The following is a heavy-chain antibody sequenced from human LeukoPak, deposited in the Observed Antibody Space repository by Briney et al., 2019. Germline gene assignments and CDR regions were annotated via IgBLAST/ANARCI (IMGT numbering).Heavy chain of an antibody. CDR2: IRQDGSEK. V-gene: IGHV3-7*01. D-gene: IGHD3-16*01. J-gene: IGHJ3*02. CDR3: ARARGGGRDAFDI. Sequence: GGSLRLSCTASGFSFSSYWMSWVRQAPGKGLEWVANIRQDGSEKYYLDSVKGRFTISRDNAKDSVYLQMNSLRAEDTAVYYCARARGGGRDAFDIWGQGTMVTVSS. CDR1: GFSFSSYW.